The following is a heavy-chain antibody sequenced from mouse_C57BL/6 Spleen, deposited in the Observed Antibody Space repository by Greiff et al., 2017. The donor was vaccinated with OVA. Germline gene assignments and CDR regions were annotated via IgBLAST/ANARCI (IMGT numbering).Heavy chain of an antibody. CDR1: GYTFTSYW. J-gene: IGHJ3*01. D-gene: IGHD1-1*01. CDR3: AREDDYYGSSSLVFAY. Sequence: QVQLQQPGAELVKPGASVKLSCKASGYTFTSYWMHWVKQRPGQGLEWIGMIHPNSGSTNYNEKFKSKATLTVDKSSSTAYMQLSSLTSEDSAVYYCAREDDYYGSSSLVFAYWGQGTLVTVSA. V-gene: IGHV1-64*01. CDR2: IHPNSGST.